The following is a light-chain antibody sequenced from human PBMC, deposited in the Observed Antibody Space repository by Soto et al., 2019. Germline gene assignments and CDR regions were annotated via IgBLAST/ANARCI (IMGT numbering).Light chain of an antibody. J-gene: IGKJ1*01. CDR2: AAS. Sequence: DIQMTQSPSSLSASVGDRVTITCRASQSINSYLNWYQQKPGKAPKLLIYAASSLQGGVPARFSGSGTGTDFTLTISSLQPEDFATYYCQQSYSTPRTFGQGTKVEIE. V-gene: IGKV1-39*01. CDR3: QQSYSTPRT. CDR1: QSINSY.